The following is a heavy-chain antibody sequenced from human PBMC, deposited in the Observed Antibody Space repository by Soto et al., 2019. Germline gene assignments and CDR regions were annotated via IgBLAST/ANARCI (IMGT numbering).Heavy chain of an antibody. CDR3: VRIRYQLPSSVLWLDP. Sequence: SETRSPTVAVYGAFLSESYWTWIRQPPGKGLEWIGEINHVGGTNYNPSLKSRVTMSVDTSQNQFSLRLISVTAADTAMYLCVRIRYQLPSSVLWLDPWGQGTQVTVSS. D-gene: IGHD3-16*01. CDR2: INHVGGT. J-gene: IGHJ5*02. V-gene: IGHV4-34*01. CDR1: GAFLSESY.